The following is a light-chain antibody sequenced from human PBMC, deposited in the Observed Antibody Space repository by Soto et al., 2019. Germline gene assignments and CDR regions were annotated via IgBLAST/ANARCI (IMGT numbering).Light chain of an antibody. CDR2: GAA. Sequence: EFMMSLSPATLSVNPGERVTLSCRASQSVNTNLAWYQHKPGQAPRLLIYGAATGATGIPARFSAAGSGTEFTLTISGLQSEDFAVYYCQQYNKWTWSFGQRSKVDIK. J-gene: IGKJ1*01. CDR1: QSVNTN. CDR3: QQYNKWTWS. V-gene: IGKV3-15*01.